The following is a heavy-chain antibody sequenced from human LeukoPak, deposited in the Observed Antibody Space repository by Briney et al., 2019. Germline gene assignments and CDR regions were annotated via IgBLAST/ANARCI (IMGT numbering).Heavy chain of an antibody. D-gene: IGHD3-22*01. CDR3: ARVVITTFRWFDP. V-gene: IGHV4-31*02. CDR2: IYYSGST. Sequence: LRLSCAASGFIFSNYGMNWVRQAPGKGLEWIGYIYYSGSTYYNPSLKSRVTLSVDTSKNQFSLKLSSVTAADTAVYYCARVVITTFRWFDPWGQGTLVTVSS. CDR1: GFIFSNYG. J-gene: IGHJ5*02.